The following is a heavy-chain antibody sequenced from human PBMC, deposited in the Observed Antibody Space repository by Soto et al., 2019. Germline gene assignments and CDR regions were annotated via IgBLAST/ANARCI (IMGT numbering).Heavy chain of an antibody. V-gene: IGHV4-39*01. CDR1: GGSISSSNDY. J-gene: IGHJ1*01. CDR3: VRHPPFHYDSRGYCNS. Sequence: SETLSLTCSVSGGSISSSNDYWGWIRQPPGKGLEWLGSMFHSGRTYHNPSLKSRVSISVDTSRNLFSLQLSSVTAADTAFSFCVRHPPFHYDSRGYCNSWGQGILVTVSS. D-gene: IGHD3-22*01. CDR2: MFHSGRT.